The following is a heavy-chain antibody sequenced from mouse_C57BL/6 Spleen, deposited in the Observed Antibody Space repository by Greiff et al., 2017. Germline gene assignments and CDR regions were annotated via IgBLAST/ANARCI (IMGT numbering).Heavy chain of an antibody. J-gene: IGHJ2*01. Sequence: EVQLQESGPELVKPGASVKISCKASGYSFTDYNMNWVKQSNGKSLEWIGVINPNYGTTSYNQKFKGKATLTVDQSSSTAYMQLNSLTSEDSAVYYCARGGDSRGFYYFDYWGQGTTLTVSS. CDR1: GYSFTDYN. D-gene: IGHD1-1*01. CDR3: ARGGDSRGFYYFDY. V-gene: IGHV1-39*01. CDR2: INPNYGTT.